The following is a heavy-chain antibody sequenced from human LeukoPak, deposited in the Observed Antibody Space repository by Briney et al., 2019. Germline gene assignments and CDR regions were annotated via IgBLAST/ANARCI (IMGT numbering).Heavy chain of an antibody. V-gene: IGHV3-43*01. D-gene: IGHD5-18*01. CDR1: GFVFEEST. CDR3: ATGDEDSPMNFYH. J-gene: IGHJ4*02. Sequence: GGSLRLTCAASGFVFEESTMHWVRQAPGKGLEWVSLINWDGGTTHYAGSVKGRFTISRDNGKNSLYLQLNSLTSDDTALYYCATGDEDSPMNFYHWGQGTLVTVSS. CDR2: INWDGGTT.